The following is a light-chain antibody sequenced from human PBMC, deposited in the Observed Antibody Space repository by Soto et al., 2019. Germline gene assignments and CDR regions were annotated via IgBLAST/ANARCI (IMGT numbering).Light chain of an antibody. CDR1: QSVTRNY. V-gene: IGKV3-20*01. CDR2: GAN. J-gene: IGKJ4*01. CDR3: QQYSKSPRT. Sequence: DIVLTQFPGTLSLSPGERATLSCRASQSVTRNYLAWYQQNLGQAPRLLIYGANTRAAGIPDRFSGSGSGTDFTLTISRLEPEDFAVYYCQQYSKSPRTFGGGTKVDIK.